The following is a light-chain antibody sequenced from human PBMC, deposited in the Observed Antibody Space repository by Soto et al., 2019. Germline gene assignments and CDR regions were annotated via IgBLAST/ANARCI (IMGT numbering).Light chain of an antibody. CDR1: QVNSND. CDR3: QEYNSAPVT. CDR2: AAS. Sequence: DIQMTQFQSSLSASVGDRVTITSRPSQVNSNDLACYQQNTAKVPKLLIYAASTLQSGVPSRFSGSGSGTDFTLTISSLQPKDVATYYCQEYNSAPVTVGPGTKVDSK. J-gene: IGKJ3*01. V-gene: IGKV1-27*01.